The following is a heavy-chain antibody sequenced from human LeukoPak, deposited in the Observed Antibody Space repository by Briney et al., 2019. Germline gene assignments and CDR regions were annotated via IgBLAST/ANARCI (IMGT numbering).Heavy chain of an antibody. V-gene: IGHV4-30-4*01. D-gene: IGHD5-18*01. CDR1: GGSINSGDYY. CDR3: ARRRGYSYGNFDS. CDR2: TYYSGST. J-gene: IGHJ4*02. Sequence: SETLSLTCTVSGGSINSGDYYWSWIRQAPGKGLEWIGYTYYSGSTYYNPSLKSRVTISVDTSVNQFSLKLSSVTAEDRAVYYCARRRGYSYGNFDSWGQGTLVAVSS.